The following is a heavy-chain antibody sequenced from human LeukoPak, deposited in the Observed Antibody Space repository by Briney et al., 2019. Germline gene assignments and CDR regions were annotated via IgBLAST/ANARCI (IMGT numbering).Heavy chain of an antibody. Sequence: GGSLRLSCEASGFTFSTYNMNWVRQAPGKGLEWVSAISGSGGSTYYADSVKGRFTISRDNSKNTLYLQMNSLRAEDTAVYYCAKDSSYYYDSSGSRHWDYWGQGTLVTVSS. CDR2: ISGSGGST. CDR1: GFTFSTYN. J-gene: IGHJ4*02. CDR3: AKDSSYYYDSSGSRHWDY. V-gene: IGHV3-23*01. D-gene: IGHD3-22*01.